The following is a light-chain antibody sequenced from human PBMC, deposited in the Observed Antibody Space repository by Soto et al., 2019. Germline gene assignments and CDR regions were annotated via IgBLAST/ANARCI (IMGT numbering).Light chain of an antibody. J-gene: IGKJ1*01. CDR3: QHYYSPPVT. CDR2: WAS. CDR1: QSVLSSSDNKNL. V-gene: IGKV4-1*01. Sequence: DIVMTQSPDSLALSLGERATINCKSSQSVLSSSDNKNLLAWFQHKPGQPPRLLIYWASTRESGVPDRFSGSGSGTEFTLTISSLQAEDVAIYYCQHYYSPPVTFGQGTKVEIK.